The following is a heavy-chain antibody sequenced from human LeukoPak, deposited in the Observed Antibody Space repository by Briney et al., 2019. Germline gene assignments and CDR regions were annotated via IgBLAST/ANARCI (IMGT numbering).Heavy chain of an antibody. CDR1: GGSISSGGYY. Sequence: PSETLSLTCTVSGGSISSGGYYWSWIRQHPGKGLEWIGYIYYSGSTYYNPSLKSRVTISVDTSKNQFSLKLSSVTAADTAVYYCARVDYYDGSGYYSGPLGYWGQGTLVTVSS. CDR3: ARVDYYDGSGYYSGPLGY. V-gene: IGHV4-31*03. J-gene: IGHJ4*02. D-gene: IGHD3-22*01. CDR2: IYYSGST.